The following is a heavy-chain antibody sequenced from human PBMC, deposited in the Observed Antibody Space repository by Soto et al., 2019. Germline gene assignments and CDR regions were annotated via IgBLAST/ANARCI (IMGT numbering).Heavy chain of an antibody. CDR2: TYSGGST. V-gene: IGHV3-53*01. J-gene: IGHJ4*02. CDR3: AREGSAAAGYYFDY. CDR1: GFTVSSNY. D-gene: IGHD6-13*01. Sequence: PGGSLRLSCAASGFTVSSNYMSWVRQAPGKGLEWVSVTYSGGSTYYADSVKGRFTISRDNSKNTLYLQMNSLRAEDTAVYYCAREGSAAAGYYFDYWGQGTLVTVSS.